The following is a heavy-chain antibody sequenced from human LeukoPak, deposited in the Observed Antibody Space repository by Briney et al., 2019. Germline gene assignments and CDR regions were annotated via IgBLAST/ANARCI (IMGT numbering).Heavy chain of an antibody. V-gene: IGHV4-39*01. J-gene: IGHJ4*02. CDR2: IYYSGST. D-gene: IGHD3-10*01. Sequence: SETLSLTCTVSGGSINSSTYYWGCLRQPPGKGLEWIGTIYYSGSTYYNPSLKSRVTMSVDTSKNQFSLRLTSVIAADTAVHYCARHLWDYQYGSGDYFDSWGQGTLVTVSS. CDR1: GGSINSSTYY. CDR3: ARHLWDYQYGSGDYFDS.